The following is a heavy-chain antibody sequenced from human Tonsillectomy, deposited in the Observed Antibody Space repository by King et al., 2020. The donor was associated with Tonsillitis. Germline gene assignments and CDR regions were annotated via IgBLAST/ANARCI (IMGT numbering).Heavy chain of an antibody. CDR1: GFSFSNYA. D-gene: IGHD3-3*01. J-gene: IGHJ4*02. CDR3: AKYGDDFIFDY. CDR2: ISGSGRTT. Sequence: VQLVESGGGLVQPGGSLRLSCAASGFSFSNYAMTWVRQAQGKGLEWVSLISGSGRTTYYADSVKGRFTISRDNSRNTLYLQMNSLRADDTAIYYCAKYGDDFIFDYWGQGTLVTVSS. V-gene: IGHV3-23*04.